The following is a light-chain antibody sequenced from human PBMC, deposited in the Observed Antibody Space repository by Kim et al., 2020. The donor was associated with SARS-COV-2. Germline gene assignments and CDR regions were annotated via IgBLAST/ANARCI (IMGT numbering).Light chain of an antibody. Sequence: DMQMSQFPSSLSASVRDRVTITCRASQIVSTYLNRFQQRPSKAPKLLLYSASTLQPGVSARFSGTGFWAEVTLPISSLQPEVCGTFLRPQSYSMPWTFGLGTQVDSK. J-gene: IGKJ1*01. CDR2: SAS. V-gene: IGKV1-39*01. CDR1: QIVSTY. CDR3: PQSYSMPWT.